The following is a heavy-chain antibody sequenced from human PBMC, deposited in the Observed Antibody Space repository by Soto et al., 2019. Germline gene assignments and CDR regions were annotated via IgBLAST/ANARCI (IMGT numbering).Heavy chain of an antibody. D-gene: IGHD5-12*01. Sequence: GGSLRLSCAASGFTFSSYAMHWVRQAPGKGLEWVAVISYDGSNKYYADSVKGRFTISGDNSKNTLYLQMNSLRAEDTAVYYCAREVRRGYSGYAPLRRYYYGMDVWGQGTTVTVSS. CDR3: AREVRRGYSGYAPLRRYYYGMDV. CDR1: GFTFSSYA. V-gene: IGHV3-30-3*01. CDR2: ISYDGSNK. J-gene: IGHJ6*02.